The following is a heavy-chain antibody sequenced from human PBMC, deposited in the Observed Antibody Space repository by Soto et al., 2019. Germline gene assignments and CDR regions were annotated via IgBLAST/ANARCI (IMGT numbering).Heavy chain of an antibody. CDR2: IYYSGST. CDR1: GGSISSYY. J-gene: IGHJ6*02. V-gene: IGHV4-59*01. CDR3: ARDLWFGAYYGMDV. D-gene: IGHD3-10*01. Sequence: PSETLSLTCTVSGGSISSYYWSWIRQPPGKGLEWIGYIYYSGSTNYNPSLKSRVTISVDTSKNQFSLKLSSVTAADTAVYYCARDLWFGAYYGMDVWGQGTTVTVSS.